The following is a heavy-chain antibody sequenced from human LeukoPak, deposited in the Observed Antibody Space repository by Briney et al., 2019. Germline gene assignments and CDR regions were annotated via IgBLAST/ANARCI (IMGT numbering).Heavy chain of an antibody. J-gene: IGHJ6*02. CDR1: GDSVSSNTVT. CDR2: TYYKSKWYN. Sequence: SQTLSLTCLISGDSVSSNTVTWNWIRQSPSRGLEWLGRTYYKSKWYNDYAVSVKSRITINPDTSKNQFSLQLNSVTPEDTAVYYCARGLSLRVRPSPQTQLYYYYGMDVWGQGTTVTVSS. V-gene: IGHV6-1*01. D-gene: IGHD3-22*01. CDR3: ARGLSLRVRPSPQTQLYYYYGMDV.